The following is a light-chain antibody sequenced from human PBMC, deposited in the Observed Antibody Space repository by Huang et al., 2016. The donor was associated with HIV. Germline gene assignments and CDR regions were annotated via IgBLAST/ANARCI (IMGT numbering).Light chain of an antibody. Sequence: GSLSLSPGERATLSCRASQSVSRSFLAWYQQKSGQAPRLLIHGASTRATGIPDRFSGIGSGTDFTLTISRREPEDFAVYYCQQYGSSSWAFGQGTNVEIK. CDR3: QQYGSSSWA. V-gene: IGKV3-20*01. CDR1: QSVSRSF. J-gene: IGKJ1*01. CDR2: GAS.